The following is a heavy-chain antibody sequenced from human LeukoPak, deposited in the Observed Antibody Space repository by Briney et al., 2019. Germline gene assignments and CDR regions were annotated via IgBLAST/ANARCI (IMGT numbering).Heavy chain of an antibody. V-gene: IGHV3-15*01. Sequence: GGSLRLSCAASGFTFSSYAMSWVRQAPGKGLEWVGRIKSIADGGTTGYAAPVKGRFSISRDDSRDTLYLQMNSLKTEDTAVYYCTTDGGYGYDLWGQGSLVTVSS. D-gene: IGHD6-25*01. J-gene: IGHJ5*02. CDR1: GFTFSSYA. CDR3: TTDGGYGYDL. CDR2: IKSIADGGTT.